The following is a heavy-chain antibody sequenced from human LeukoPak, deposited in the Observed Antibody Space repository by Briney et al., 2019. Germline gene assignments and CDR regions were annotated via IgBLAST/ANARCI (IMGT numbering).Heavy chain of an antibody. CDR3: VRGTGY. CDR1: GFTFSAYV. Sequence: GGSLRLSCSVSGFTFSAYVLHWVRQASGKGLEYVSAISSNGDNTYYADSVKGRFTISRDNSKNTLYLQMSSLRADDTAVYYCVRGTGYWGQGTLVTVSS. CDR2: ISSNGDNT. V-gene: IGHV3-64D*06. J-gene: IGHJ4*02.